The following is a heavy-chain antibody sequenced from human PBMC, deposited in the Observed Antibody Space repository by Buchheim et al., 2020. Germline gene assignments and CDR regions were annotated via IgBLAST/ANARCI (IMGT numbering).Heavy chain of an antibody. CDR2: IYPGDSDT. CDR1: GYSFTTYW. Sequence: EVHLVQSGAEVKEPGESLKISCKGSGYSFTTYWIGWVRQMPGKGLEWMGFIYPGDSDTRYSPSFQGQVTVPADKSIKTAYLQWSSLKASDTAMYYCARRFQSGGPTPSLDFDSWGQGTL. V-gene: IGHV5-51*01. CDR3: ARRFQSGGPTPSLDFDS. D-gene: IGHD1-26*01. J-gene: IGHJ4*02.